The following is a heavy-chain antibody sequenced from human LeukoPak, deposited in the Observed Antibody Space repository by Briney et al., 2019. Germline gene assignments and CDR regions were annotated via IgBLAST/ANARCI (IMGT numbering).Heavy chain of an antibody. CDR1: GFTFSSHL. CDR2: IYQDGREK. Sequence: GGSLRLSCAASGFTFSSHLMTWVRQAPGKGLEWVANIYQDGREKYYAVSVKGRFTISRDNAKNSLSLQMDSLRAEDTAVYYCAGERPSSSWYDYWGQGTLVTVSS. J-gene: IGHJ4*02. CDR3: AGERPSSSWYDY. V-gene: IGHV3-7*01. D-gene: IGHD6-13*01.